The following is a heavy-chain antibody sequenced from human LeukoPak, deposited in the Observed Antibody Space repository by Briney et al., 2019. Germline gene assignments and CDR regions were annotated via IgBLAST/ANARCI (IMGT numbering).Heavy chain of an antibody. J-gene: IGHJ4*02. Sequence: GGSLRLSCAASGFTFSSYAMSWVRQAPGKGLEWVSAISGSGGSTYYADSVKGRFTISRDNSKNTLYLQMNSLRAEDTAVYYCAKILRMTTVTAKRGPQDYWGQGTLVTVSS. CDR2: ISGSGGST. D-gene: IGHD4-11*01. CDR1: GFTFSSYA. CDR3: AKILRMTTVTAKRGPQDY. V-gene: IGHV3-23*01.